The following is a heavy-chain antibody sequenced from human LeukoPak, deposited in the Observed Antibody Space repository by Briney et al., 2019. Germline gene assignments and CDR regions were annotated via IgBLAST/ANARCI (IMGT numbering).Heavy chain of an antibody. D-gene: IGHD3-10*01. CDR3: AKVGDYYGSGKYSNFDY. CDR1: GFTFSSYA. Sequence: GGSLRLSCAASGFTFSSYAMSWVRQAPGKGLEWVSAISGSGGSTYYADSVKGRFTISRDNSKNTLYLQMNSLRAEDTAVYYCAKVGDYYGSGKYSNFDYWGQGTLVTVSS. CDR2: ISGSGGST. J-gene: IGHJ4*02. V-gene: IGHV3-23*01.